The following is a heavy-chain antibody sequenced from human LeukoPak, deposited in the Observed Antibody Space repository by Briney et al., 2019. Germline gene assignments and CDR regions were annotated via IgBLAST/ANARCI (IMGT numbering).Heavy chain of an antibody. V-gene: IGHV4-31*03. CDR2: IYYSGST. D-gene: IGHD2-15*01. Sequence: SETLSLTCTVSGGSISSGDYYWSWIRQHPGKGLEWIGYIYYSGSTYYNPSLKSRVTISVDTSKNQFSLKLSSVTAADTAVYYCARHSPRIRAFDIWGQGTMVTVSS. CDR3: ARHSPRIRAFDI. J-gene: IGHJ3*02. CDR1: GGSISSGDYY.